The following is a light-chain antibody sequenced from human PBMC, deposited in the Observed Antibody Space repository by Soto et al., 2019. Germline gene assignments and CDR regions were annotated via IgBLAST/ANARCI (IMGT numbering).Light chain of an antibody. CDR2: HVS. J-gene: IGLJ1*01. Sequence: QSVLTQPASVSGSPGQSIAISCTGTSSDVGGYNYVSWYQQYPGKAPKLMIYHVSNRPSGVSNRFSGSKSGNSASLTISGLQAEDEADYYCSSYKSTSTYVFGTGTKVTDL. V-gene: IGLV2-14*01. CDR1: SSDVGGYNY. CDR3: SSYKSTSTYV.